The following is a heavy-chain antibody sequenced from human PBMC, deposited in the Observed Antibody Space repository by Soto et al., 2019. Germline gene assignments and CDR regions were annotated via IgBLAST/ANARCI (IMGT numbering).Heavy chain of an antibody. V-gene: IGHV3-30*18. Sequence: QVQLVESGGGVVQPGRSLRLSCAASGFTFSSYGMHWVRQAPGKGLEWVAVISYDGSNKYYADSVKGRFTISRDNSKNTLYLQMNSLRAEDTAVYYCAKGLTRGVATPRDYFDYWGQGTLVTVSS. CDR3: AKGLTRGVATPRDYFDY. J-gene: IGHJ4*02. CDR1: GFTFSSYG. D-gene: IGHD5-12*01. CDR2: ISYDGSNK.